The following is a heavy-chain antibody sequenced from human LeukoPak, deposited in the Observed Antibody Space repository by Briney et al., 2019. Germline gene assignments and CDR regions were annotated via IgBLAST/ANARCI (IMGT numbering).Heavy chain of an antibody. Sequence: SAKVSCKASGGTFSSYAISWVRQAPGQGLEWMGRIIPILGIANYAQKFQGRVTITADKSTSTAYMELSSLRSEDTAVYYCARALGYCSSTSCSERGAYYYYGMDVWGQGTTVTVSS. D-gene: IGHD2-2*01. CDR2: IIPILGIA. CDR3: ARALGYCSSTSCSERGAYYYYGMDV. V-gene: IGHV1-69*04. CDR1: GGTFSSYA. J-gene: IGHJ6*02.